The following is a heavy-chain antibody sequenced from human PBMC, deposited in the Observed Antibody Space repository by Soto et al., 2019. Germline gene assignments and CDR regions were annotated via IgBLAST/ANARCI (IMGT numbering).Heavy chain of an antibody. J-gene: IGHJ4*02. CDR3: ARLGFVGEGDF. V-gene: IGHV3-74*01. D-gene: IGHD3-16*01. Sequence: EVQLAESGGGLIQPGGSLRLSCATSGFTFSRYWIHWVRQAPGEGLVWVSRISGDGGHTDYAESVKGRFTVSRDIAKSRGYLEMNNLRGEDTAICYCARLGFVGEGDFWGQGILVTVSS. CDR1: GFTFSRYW. CDR2: ISGDGGHT.